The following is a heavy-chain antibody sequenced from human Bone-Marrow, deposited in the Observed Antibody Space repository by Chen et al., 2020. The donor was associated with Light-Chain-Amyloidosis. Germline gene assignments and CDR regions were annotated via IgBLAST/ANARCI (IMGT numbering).Heavy chain of an antibody. J-gene: IGHJ4*02. CDR1: GYTFPNYW. V-gene: IGHV5-51*01. D-gene: IGHD5-12*01. Sequence: EVKKPGESLKISCKGSGYTFPNYWIGWVRQMHGKGLEWMGVIYPDDSDARYSPSFEGQVTISADKSITTAYLQWRSLKASDTAMYYCARRRDGYNFDYWGQGTLVIVSS. CDR2: IYPDDSDA. CDR3: ARRRDGYNFDY.